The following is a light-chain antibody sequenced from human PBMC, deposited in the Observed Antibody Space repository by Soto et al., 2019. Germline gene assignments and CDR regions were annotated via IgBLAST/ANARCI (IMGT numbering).Light chain of an antibody. Sequence: DIQATQSPSTLSASVGDRVTITCRASRTVSRLLAWYPHKPGTAPRLLIYDASILESGVPSRFSGSGSATDLSRTISGLQPDDCATYDCQIYQSYSALTCGGGTKVEIK. V-gene: IGKV1-5*01. CDR3: QIYQSYSALT. J-gene: IGKJ4*01. CDR1: RTVSRL. CDR2: DAS.